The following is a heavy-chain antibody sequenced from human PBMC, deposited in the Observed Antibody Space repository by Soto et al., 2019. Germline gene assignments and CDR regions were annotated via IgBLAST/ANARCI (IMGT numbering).Heavy chain of an antibody. CDR2: INHSGRT. V-gene: IGHV4-34*01. Sequence: QVQLQQWGAGLLKPSETLSLTCAVYGGSFSGYYWSWIRQPPGKGLEWIGEINHSGRTNYNPSLKCRVTISLDTSKNQFSLTLSSVTAADTAVYYCARGGDSGYGNWGEGTLVTVSS. J-gene: IGHJ4*02. D-gene: IGHD5-12*01. CDR1: GGSFSGYY. CDR3: ARGGDSGYGN.